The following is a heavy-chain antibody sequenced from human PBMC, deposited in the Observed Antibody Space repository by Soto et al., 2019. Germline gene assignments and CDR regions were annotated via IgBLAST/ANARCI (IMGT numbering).Heavy chain of an antibody. J-gene: IGHJ4*02. CDR1: GGTFSSYA. CDR2: IIPIFGTA. Sequence: ASVKGSCKASGGTFSSYAIIWVRHSPGQGLEWMGGIIPIFGTANYAQKFQGRVTITADKSTSTAYMELSSLRSEDTAVYYCARLGNSGSYRGAFDYCGQGTLVTVSS. V-gene: IGHV1-69*06. D-gene: IGHD1-26*01. CDR3: ARLGNSGSYRGAFDY.